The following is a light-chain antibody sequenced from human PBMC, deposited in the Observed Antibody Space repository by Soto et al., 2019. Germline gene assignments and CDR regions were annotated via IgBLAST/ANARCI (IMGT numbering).Light chain of an antibody. J-gene: IGKJ2*01. V-gene: IGKV3-15*01. CDR3: QQSNNSPYT. Sequence: EIVLTQSPGTLSVSPGERANLSCRASQSVSTNLAWFQQKPGQAPRLLIYCASTRATGIPARFSGSGSGTEFTLTINSLQSEDLAVYYCQQSNNSPYTFGQGTKLEV. CDR2: CAS. CDR1: QSVSTN.